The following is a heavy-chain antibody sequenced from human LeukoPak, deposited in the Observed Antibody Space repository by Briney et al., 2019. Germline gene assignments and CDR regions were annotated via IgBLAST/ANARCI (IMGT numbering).Heavy chain of an antibody. J-gene: IGHJ4*02. Sequence: SGGSLRLSCAASGFTFSSYAMSWVRPAPGKGLEWVSAISGSGGSTYYADSVKGRFTISRDNSKNTLYLQMNSLRAEDTAVYNCANGGWLVNFDYWGQGTLVTVSS. V-gene: IGHV3-23*01. CDR2: ISGSGGST. CDR3: ANGGWLVNFDY. D-gene: IGHD6-19*01. CDR1: GFTFSSYA.